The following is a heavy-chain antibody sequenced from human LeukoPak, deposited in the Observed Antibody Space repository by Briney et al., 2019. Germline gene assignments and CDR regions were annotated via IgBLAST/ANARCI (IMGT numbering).Heavy chain of an antibody. V-gene: IGHV4-34*01. CDR3: ARGHSRLYYGSGAPGYYYWFDP. CDR2: INHSGST. Sequence: PSETLSLTCAVYGGSFSGYYWSWIRQPPGKGLEWIGEINHSGSTNYNPSVKSRVTISVDTSKNQFSLKLSSVTAADTAVYYCARGHSRLYYGSGAPGYYYWFDPWGQGTLVTVSS. CDR1: GGSFSGYY. J-gene: IGHJ5*02. D-gene: IGHD3-10*01.